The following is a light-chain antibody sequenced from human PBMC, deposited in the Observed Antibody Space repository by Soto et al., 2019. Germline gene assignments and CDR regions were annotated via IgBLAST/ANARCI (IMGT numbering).Light chain of an antibody. V-gene: IGLV2-14*01. Sequence: QSALTQAASVSGSPGQSITISCTGTSGDIGAYHYVSWYQQRPGKAPKVLIYAVNNRPSGISDRFSGSKSGNTASLTISGLQPEDEAVYYCFSYTNSDTVIFGGGTKVTVL. CDR3: FSYTNSDTVI. J-gene: IGLJ2*01. CDR2: AVN. CDR1: SGDIGAYHY.